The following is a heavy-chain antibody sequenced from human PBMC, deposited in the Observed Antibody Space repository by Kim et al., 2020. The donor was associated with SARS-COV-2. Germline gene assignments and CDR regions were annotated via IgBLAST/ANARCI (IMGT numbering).Heavy chain of an antibody. CDR1: GFTFSSYA. V-gene: IGHV3-23*01. CDR2: ISGSGGST. Sequence: GGSLRLSCAASGFTFSSYAMSWVRQAPGKGLEWVSAISGSGGSTYYADSVKGRFTISRDNSKNTLYLQMNSLRAEDTAVYYCAKDLAGPPVWAVAAGDFDYWGQGTLVTVSS. J-gene: IGHJ4*02. D-gene: IGHD6-19*01. CDR3: AKDLAGPPVWAVAAGDFDY.